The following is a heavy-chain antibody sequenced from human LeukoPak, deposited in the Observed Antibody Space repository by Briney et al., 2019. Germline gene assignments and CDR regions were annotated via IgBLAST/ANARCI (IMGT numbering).Heavy chain of an antibody. CDR1: GGSISSYH. CDR3: ARTPHYYDSSGYDDALDI. CDR2: IYYSGST. J-gene: IGHJ3*02. D-gene: IGHD3-22*01. Sequence: SETLSLTCTVSGGSISSYHWWWIRQPPGKGLEWIGYIYYSGSTNYNPSLKSRVTISVDTSKNQFSLKLSSVTAADTAVYYCARTPHYYDSSGYDDALDIWGQGTMVTVSS. V-gene: IGHV4-59*01.